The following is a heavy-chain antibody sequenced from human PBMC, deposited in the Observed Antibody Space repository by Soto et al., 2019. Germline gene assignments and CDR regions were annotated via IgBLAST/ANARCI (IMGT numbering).Heavy chain of an antibody. D-gene: IGHD6-13*01. Sequence: QVQLVQSGAEVKKPGASVKVSCKASGYTFTRYYMHWVRQAPGQGLEWMGIINPSGESTNYAQKFQGRVTMTRDTSTSTVYMELTSLRSEDTAVYYCARGEAAAGTDNDYWGQGTLVTVSS. CDR3: ARGEAAAGTDNDY. CDR1: GYTFTRYY. J-gene: IGHJ4*02. CDR2: INPSGEST. V-gene: IGHV1-46*01.